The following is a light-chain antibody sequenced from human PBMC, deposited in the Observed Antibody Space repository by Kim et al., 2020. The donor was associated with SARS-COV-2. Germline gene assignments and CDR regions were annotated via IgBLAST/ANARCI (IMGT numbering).Light chain of an antibody. CDR1: QGISKY. J-gene: IGKJ1*01. Sequence: DIQMTQSPSSLSASVGDRVTITCRASQGISKYLAWYQQKPGKLPKLLIYAASTLLPGVPSRFSGSGFGTDFSLTINSLQPEDFATYYCQKYDDAPWTFGKGTKVDIK. V-gene: IGKV1-27*01. CDR3: QKYDDAPWT. CDR2: AAS.